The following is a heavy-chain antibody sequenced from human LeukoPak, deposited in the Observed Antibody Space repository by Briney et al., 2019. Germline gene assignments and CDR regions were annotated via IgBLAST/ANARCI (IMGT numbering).Heavy chain of an antibody. CDR1: GGTFSSYG. CDR3: ARFGYGDYGAPDMDV. CDR2: IIPIFGTA. V-gene: IGHV1-69*13. J-gene: IGHJ6*03. D-gene: IGHD4-17*01. Sequence: GASVKVSCKASGGTFSSYGISWVRQAPGQGLEWMGGIIPIFGTANYAQKFQGRVTITADESTSTAYMELSSLRSEDTAVYYCARFGYGDYGAPDMDVWGKGTTVTVSS.